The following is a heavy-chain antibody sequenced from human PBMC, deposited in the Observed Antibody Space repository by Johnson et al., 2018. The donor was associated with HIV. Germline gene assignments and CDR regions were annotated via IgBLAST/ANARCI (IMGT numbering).Heavy chain of an antibody. J-gene: IGHJ3*02. CDR2: IKQDGSEK. Sequence: VQLVESGGGLVQPGGSLRLSCAASGFTFSSNWMSWVRQAPGKGLEWVANIKQDGSEKYYVDSVKGRFTISRDNSKNTLYLQMNSLRAEDTAVYYCARALTTDAFDIWGQGTMVTVSS. CDR1: GFTFSSNW. D-gene: IGHD4-17*01. V-gene: IGHV3-7*01. CDR3: ARALTTDAFDI.